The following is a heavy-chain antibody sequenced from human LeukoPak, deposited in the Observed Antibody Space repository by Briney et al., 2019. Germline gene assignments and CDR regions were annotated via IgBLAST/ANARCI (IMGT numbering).Heavy chain of an antibody. CDR2: IYYTGST. Sequence: SETLSLTCTVSGGSISTSSYYWGWIRQPPGKGLEWIGTIYYTGSTSYNRSLKSRVTISVDTSKNQFSLNLSSATAADTALYYCAGLVDTAMVTDYWGQGTLVTVSS. CDR3: AGLVDTAMVTDY. V-gene: IGHV4-39*01. J-gene: IGHJ4*02. CDR1: GGSISTSSYY. D-gene: IGHD5-18*01.